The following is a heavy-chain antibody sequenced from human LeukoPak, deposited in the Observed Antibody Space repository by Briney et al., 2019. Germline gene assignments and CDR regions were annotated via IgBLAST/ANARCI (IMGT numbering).Heavy chain of an antibody. Sequence: PGGSLRLPCVVSGFTLRSYNMHWVRQAPGKGLEWVSYISTSSYYIYYADSVKGRFTISRDDAKNSLYLQMNSLRDEDTALYYCARDASGSSTGLIDSWGQGTLVTVSS. D-gene: IGHD1-26*01. J-gene: IGHJ4*02. V-gene: IGHV3-21*01. CDR1: GFTLRSYN. CDR3: ARDASGSSTGLIDS. CDR2: ISTSSYYI.